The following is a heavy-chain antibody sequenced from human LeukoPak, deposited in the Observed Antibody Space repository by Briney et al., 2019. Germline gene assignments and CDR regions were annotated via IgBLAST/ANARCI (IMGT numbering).Heavy chain of an antibody. J-gene: IGHJ4*02. CDR1: GGSISRGDYY. D-gene: IGHD2-2*01. V-gene: IGHV4-30-4*08. CDR2: IYYSGST. Sequence: SETLSLTCTVSGGSISRGDYYWSWIRQPPGKGLEWIRYIYYSGSTYYNPSLKSRVTISVDTSKNQFSLKLSSVTAADTAVYYCARDKRGVPAANDYWGQGTLVTGSS. CDR3: ARDKRGVPAANDY.